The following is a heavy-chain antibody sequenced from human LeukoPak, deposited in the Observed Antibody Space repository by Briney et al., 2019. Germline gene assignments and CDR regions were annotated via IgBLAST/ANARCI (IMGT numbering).Heavy chain of an antibody. D-gene: IGHD4-17*01. CDR2: ISAYNGNT. CDR1: GYTFTSYG. J-gene: IGHJ4*02. Sequence: ASVKVSCKASGYTFTSYGISWVRQAPGQGLEWMGWISAYNGNTNYAQKLQGRVTMTTDTSTSTVYMELRSLRSDDTAVYYCARDPDYGDSKYYFDYWGQGTLVTVSS. V-gene: IGHV1-18*01. CDR3: ARDPDYGDSKYYFDY.